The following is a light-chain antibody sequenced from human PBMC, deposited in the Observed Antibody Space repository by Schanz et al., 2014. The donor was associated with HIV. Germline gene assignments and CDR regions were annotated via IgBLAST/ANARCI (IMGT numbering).Light chain of an antibody. J-gene: IGLJ3*02. Sequence: NFMLTQPHSVSESPGKTVTISCTRSSGSIASNYVQWYQQRPGSAPTTVIYEDNQRPSGVPDRFSGSIDSSSNSASLTISALETEDEADYYCQSYDTNNPRVFGGGTKLTVL. CDR3: QSYDTNNPRV. CDR2: EDN. V-gene: IGLV6-57*04. CDR1: SGSIASNY.